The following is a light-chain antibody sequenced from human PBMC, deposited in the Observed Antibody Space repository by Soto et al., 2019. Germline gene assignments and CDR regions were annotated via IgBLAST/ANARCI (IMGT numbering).Light chain of an antibody. J-gene: IGKJ2*01. CDR3: QQYNSYSQNT. CDR2: DAS. Sequence: DIQMTQSPSTLSASVGDRVTITCRASQSISSWLAWYQQKPGKAPKLLIYDASSLESGVPSRFSGSGSGTEFTLTISSLQPDDFATYYYQQYNSYSQNTFGQGTKVDI. CDR1: QSISSW. V-gene: IGKV1-5*01.